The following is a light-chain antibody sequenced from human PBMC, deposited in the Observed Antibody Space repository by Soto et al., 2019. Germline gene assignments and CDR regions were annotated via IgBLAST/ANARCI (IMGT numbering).Light chain of an antibody. CDR2: GNS. J-gene: IGLJ2*01. Sequence: QSVLTHPPSVSGAPGQKVTISCTGSSSNIGAGYDVHWYQQLPGTAPKLLIYGNSNRPSGVPDRFSGSKSGTSASLAITGLQAEDEADYYWQSYDSRLSGNVVVGGGTKLTVL. CDR1: SSNIGAGYD. CDR3: QSYDSRLSGNVV. V-gene: IGLV1-40*01.